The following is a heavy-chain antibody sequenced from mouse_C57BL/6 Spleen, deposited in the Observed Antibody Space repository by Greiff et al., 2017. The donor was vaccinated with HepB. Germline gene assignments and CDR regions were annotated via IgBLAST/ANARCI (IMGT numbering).Heavy chain of an antibody. J-gene: IGHJ2*01. CDR1: GYTFTDYY. CDR2: IYPGSGNT. V-gene: IGHV1-76*01. CDR3: ARKGYNGNYAFDY. D-gene: IGHD2-1*01. Sequence: VQLQQSGAELVRPGASVKLSCKASGYTFTDYYINWVKQRPGQGLEWIARIYPGSGNTYYNEKFKGKATLTADTSSSTAYMQLSSLTSEDSAVYFCARKGYNGNYAFDYWGQGTTLTVSS.